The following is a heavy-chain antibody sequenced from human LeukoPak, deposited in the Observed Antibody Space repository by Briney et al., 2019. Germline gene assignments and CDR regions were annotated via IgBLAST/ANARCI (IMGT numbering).Heavy chain of an antibody. CDR3: AKELSPYDYVWGSYRHDAFDI. V-gene: IGHV3-30*18. CDR1: GFTFRSYG. D-gene: IGHD3-16*02. CDR2: ISYDGSNK. Sequence: GGALRLSCAASGFTFRSYGMHWVRQAPGKGLEWDAVISYDGSNKYYAESVKGRCTISRDNSKNTLYLQMNSLRAEDTAVYYCAKELSPYDYVWGSYRHDAFDIWGEGTMVTVSS. J-gene: IGHJ3*02.